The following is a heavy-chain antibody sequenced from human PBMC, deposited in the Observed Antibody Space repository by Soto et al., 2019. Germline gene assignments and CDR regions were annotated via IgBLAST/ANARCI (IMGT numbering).Heavy chain of an antibody. CDR2: INSDGSST. CDR1: GFTFSSNW. V-gene: IGHV3-74*01. D-gene: IGHD3-22*01. J-gene: IGHJ4*02. CDR3: ARFGTYYESSGYLY. Sequence: AGGSLRLSCAASGFTFSSNWMHWVRQAPGKGLVWVSRINSDGSSTSYADSVKGRFIISRDNAKNTLYLQMNSLRAEDTAVYYCARFGTYYESSGYLYWGLGTPVTVSS.